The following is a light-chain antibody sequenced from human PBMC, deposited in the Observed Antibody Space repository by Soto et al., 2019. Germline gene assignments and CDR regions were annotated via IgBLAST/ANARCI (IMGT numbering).Light chain of an antibody. Sequence: EFVLTQSPGSLSLSPGERATLSCRASQSVSANFLAWYQQKPGQAPRLLIYGASSRATGIPDRFSGGGSATDFTLTISRLEPEDFAVYFCQQYATSPWTFGQGTKVDIK. CDR3: QQYATSPWT. V-gene: IGKV3-20*01. CDR2: GAS. CDR1: QSVSANF. J-gene: IGKJ1*01.